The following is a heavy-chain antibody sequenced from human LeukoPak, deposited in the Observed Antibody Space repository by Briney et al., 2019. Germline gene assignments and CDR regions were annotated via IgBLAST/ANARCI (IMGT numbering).Heavy chain of an antibody. V-gene: IGHV1-2*02. Sequence: ASVKVSCKVSGYTLTELSMHWVRQAPGQGLEWMGWINPNSGGTNYAQKFQGRVTMTRDTSISTAYMELSRLRSDDTAVYYCARVGDYVWGSYLPPDYWGQGTLVTVSS. J-gene: IGHJ4*02. D-gene: IGHD3-16*02. CDR3: ARVGDYVWGSYLPPDY. CDR2: INPNSGGT. CDR1: GYTLTELS.